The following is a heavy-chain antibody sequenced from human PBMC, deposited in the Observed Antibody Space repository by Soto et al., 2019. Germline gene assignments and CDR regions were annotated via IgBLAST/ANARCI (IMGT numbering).Heavy chain of an antibody. J-gene: IGHJ6*02. D-gene: IGHD4-17*01. V-gene: IGHV3-15*07. CDR1: GFTFSNAW. Sequence: EVQLVESGGGLVKPGGSLRLSCAASGFTFSNAWMNWVRQAPGKGLEWVGRIKSKTDGGTTDYAAPVKGRFTISRDDSKNTLYLQMNSLKTEDTAVYYCTTVSGKTTVTDYYYSYGMDVWGQGTTVTVSS. CDR2: IKSKTDGGTT. CDR3: TTVSGKTTVTDYYYSYGMDV.